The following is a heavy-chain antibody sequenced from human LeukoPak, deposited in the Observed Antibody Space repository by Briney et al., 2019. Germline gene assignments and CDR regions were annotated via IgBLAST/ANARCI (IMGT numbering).Heavy chain of an antibody. J-gene: IGHJ4*02. D-gene: IGHD2-2*01. CDR2: ISWNSASI. CDR3: AAQPSRYCTSTSCFAAYYFDY. Sequence: GRYLRLSCAASGFTFDDYAMHWVRQAPGKGLEWVSGISWNSASIGYADSVKGRFTISRDNAKNSLYLQMNSLSAEDTALYYCAAQPSRYCTSTSCFAAYYFDYWGQGTLVTVSS. CDR1: GFTFDDYA. V-gene: IGHV3-9*01.